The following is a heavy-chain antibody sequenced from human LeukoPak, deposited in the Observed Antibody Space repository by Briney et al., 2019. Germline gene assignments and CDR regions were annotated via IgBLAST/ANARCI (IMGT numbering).Heavy chain of an antibody. D-gene: IGHD3-16*01. V-gene: IGHV4-59*08. Sequence: SETLSLTCTVSGGSISSYYWSWIRQPPGKGLEWIGYVYYSGSTNYNPSLKSRVTISVDTSKNQFSLKPSSVTAADTAVYYCARVRGMVPYYFDYWGQGTLVTVSS. CDR2: VYYSGST. CDR1: GGSISSYY. J-gene: IGHJ4*02. CDR3: ARVRGMVPYYFDY.